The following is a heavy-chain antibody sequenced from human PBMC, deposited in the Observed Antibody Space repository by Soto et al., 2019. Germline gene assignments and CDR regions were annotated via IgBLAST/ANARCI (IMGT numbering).Heavy chain of an antibody. D-gene: IGHD2-2*01. CDR2: IYHSGSI. Sequence: SETLSLTCAVSSSSISSTNWWSWVRQSPGKGLEWIGEIYHSGSINYNPSLKSRVTMSVDKSKNQFSLKLSSVTAADTAVYYCARDCSSSSCYGRAFDVWGQGTMVTVSS. CDR1: SSSISSTNW. J-gene: IGHJ3*01. CDR3: ARDCSSSSCYGRAFDV. V-gene: IGHV4-4*02.